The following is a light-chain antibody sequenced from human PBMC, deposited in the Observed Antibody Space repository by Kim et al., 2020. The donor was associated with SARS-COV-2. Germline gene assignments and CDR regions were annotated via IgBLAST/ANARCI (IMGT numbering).Light chain of an antibody. CDR1: QNSARY. V-gene: IGKV1D-8*02. Sequence: SASPGDKVTITCRLTQNSARYLAWFQQRPGKAPQLLIYAAYTLHTGAPSRFSGSGSGTDFTLTINPLQSEDSATYFCQQYFDFPYTFGQGTKLEIK. J-gene: IGKJ2*01. CDR3: QQYFDFPYT. CDR2: AAY.